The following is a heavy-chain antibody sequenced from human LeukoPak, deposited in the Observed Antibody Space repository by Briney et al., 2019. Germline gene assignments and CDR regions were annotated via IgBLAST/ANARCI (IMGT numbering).Heavy chain of an antibody. D-gene: IGHD3-16*01. J-gene: IGHJ4*02. V-gene: IGHV1-2*02. Sequence: ASVKVSCKASGYTFTGYYMHWVRQAPGQGLEWMGWINPNSGGTNYAQKFQGRVTMTRDTSISTAYMDLTSLTSDDTAMYYCARVRAPSFAQGGFDYWGQGTLVTVSS. CDR3: ARVRAPSFAQGGFDY. CDR1: GYTFTGYY. CDR2: INPNSGGT.